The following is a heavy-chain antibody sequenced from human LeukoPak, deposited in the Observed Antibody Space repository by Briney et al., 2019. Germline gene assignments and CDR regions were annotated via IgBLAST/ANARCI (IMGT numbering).Heavy chain of an antibody. V-gene: IGHV4-59*01. J-gene: IGHJ4*02. CDR3: ARAIGYDFWTLYYFDY. CDR1: GGSISSYY. Sequence: SETLSLTCTVSGGSISSYYWSRIRQPPGKGLEWIGYIYYSGSTNYNPSLKSRVTISVDTSKNQFSLKLSSVTAADTAVYCCARAIGYDFWTLYYFDYWGQGTLVTVSS. CDR2: IYYSGST. D-gene: IGHD3-3*01.